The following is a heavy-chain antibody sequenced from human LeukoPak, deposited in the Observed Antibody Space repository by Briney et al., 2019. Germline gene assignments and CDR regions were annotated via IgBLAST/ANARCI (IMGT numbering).Heavy chain of an antibody. CDR2: ISGSGDST. D-gene: IGHD5-24*01. J-gene: IGHJ4*02. Sequence: GGSLRLSCGASGFSFSSHAMNWVRQAPGKGLEWVSLISGSGDSTYYADSVKGRFTISRDNSKNTLYLQMNSLRAEDTDVYYCTRDPFDSWGQGTLVTVSS. CDR1: GFSFSSHA. V-gene: IGHV3-23*01. CDR3: TRDPFDS.